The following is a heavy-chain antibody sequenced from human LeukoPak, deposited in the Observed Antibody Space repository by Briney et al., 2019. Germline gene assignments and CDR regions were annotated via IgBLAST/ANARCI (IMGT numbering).Heavy chain of an antibody. CDR3: AKDLGYFEA. V-gene: IGHV3-33*06. J-gene: IGHJ5*02. Sequence: PGGSLRLSCAASGFTFSIYAMHWVRQAPDKGLGWVAVRWHDGSNKYYAASVKGRFTISRDNSKNPLYLQMNSLRAEDTAVYYCAKDLGYFEAWGEGTLVTVSS. D-gene: IGHD3-9*01. CDR1: GFTFSIYA. CDR2: RWHDGSNK.